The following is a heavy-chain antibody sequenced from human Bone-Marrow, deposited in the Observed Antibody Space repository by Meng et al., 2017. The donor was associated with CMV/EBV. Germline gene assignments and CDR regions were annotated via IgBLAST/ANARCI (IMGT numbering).Heavy chain of an antibody. Sequence: GGSLRLSCAASGFIFSRYWMSWVRQAPGKGLEWLGEIQDDGREAYHVDSVRGRFTISRDNTKNTLYLQMNSLRAEDTAVYYCARDLFGYSSSFMYYYYGMDVWGQGTTVTVSS. CDR3: ARDLFGYSSSFMYYYYGMDV. CDR1: GFIFSRYW. V-gene: IGHV3-7*01. CDR2: IQDDGREA. J-gene: IGHJ6*02. D-gene: IGHD6-6*01.